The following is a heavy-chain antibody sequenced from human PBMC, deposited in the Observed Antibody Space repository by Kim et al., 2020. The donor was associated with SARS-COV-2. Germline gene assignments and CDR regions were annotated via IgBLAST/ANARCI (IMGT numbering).Heavy chain of an antibody. CDR3: ARDLTTVTTYSFLE. J-gene: IGHJ4*02. CDR1: GFTFSSYS. CDR2: ISSSSSYI. V-gene: IGHV3-21*01. D-gene: IGHD4-17*01. Sequence: GGSLRLSCAASGFTFSSYSMNWVRQAPGKGLEWVSSISSSSSYIYYADSVKGRFTIFRDNAKNSLYLQMNSLRAEDTAVYYCARDLTTVTTYSFLEWGQGTLVTVSS.